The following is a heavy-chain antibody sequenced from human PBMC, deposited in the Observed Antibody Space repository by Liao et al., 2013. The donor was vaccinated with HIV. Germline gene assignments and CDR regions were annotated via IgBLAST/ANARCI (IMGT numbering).Heavy chain of an antibody. CDR1: GDSISGYY. D-gene: IGHD1-26*01. J-gene: IGHJ3*02. Sequence: QVQLQQWGAGLLKPSETLSLTCAVYGDSISGYYWTWIRQPAGKGLEWIGRIYYSGNTNYNPSLKSRVTIAVDTSKNQFSLRLSSVTAADTALYYCARWELLRYAFDIWGQGTMVTVSS. V-gene: IGHV4-59*10. CDR2: IYYSGNT. CDR3: ARWELLRYAFDI.